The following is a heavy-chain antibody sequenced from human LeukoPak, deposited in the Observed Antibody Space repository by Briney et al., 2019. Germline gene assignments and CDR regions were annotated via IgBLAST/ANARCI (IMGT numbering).Heavy chain of an antibody. CDR1: GFSVTNNY. CDR2: ISSSSSYI. D-gene: IGHD6-6*01. Sequence: GGSLRLSCAVSGFSVTNNYMSWVRQAPGKGLEWVSSISSSSSYIYYADSVKGRFTISRDNAKNSLYLQMNSLRAEDTAVYYCARTLYSSSSPDYWGQGTLVTVSS. J-gene: IGHJ4*02. V-gene: IGHV3-21*01. CDR3: ARTLYSSSSPDY.